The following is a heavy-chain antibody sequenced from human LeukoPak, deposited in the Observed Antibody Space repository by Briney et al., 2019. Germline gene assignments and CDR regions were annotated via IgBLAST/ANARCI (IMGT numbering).Heavy chain of an antibody. Sequence: GGSLRLSCAASGSTFSSYAMSWVRQAPGKGLEWVSRISGSGDSTHYADSVKGRFTISRDNSKNTLYLQMNSLGADDTAVYYCAALAAEYYYGMDVWGQGTTVTVSS. CDR1: GSTFSSYA. CDR2: ISGSGDST. J-gene: IGHJ6*02. V-gene: IGHV3-23*01. CDR3: AALAAEYYYGMDV. D-gene: IGHD6-13*01.